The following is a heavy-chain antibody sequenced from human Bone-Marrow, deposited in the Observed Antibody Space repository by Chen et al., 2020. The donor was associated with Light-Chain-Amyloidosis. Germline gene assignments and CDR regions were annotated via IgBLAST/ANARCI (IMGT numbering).Heavy chain of an antibody. D-gene: IGHD3-3*01. J-gene: IGHJ3*02. CDR2: IYYSGNT. Sequence: QLQLQESGPRLVKSSGTLSLTCTVSGGSIMSSSNFWGWLRQAPGKGLEWIGSIYYSGNTYMNSSLKNRVTISVDTSKNQFSLKLSSVTAADTAVYYCAMERITIFGVPPDAFDIWGQGTMVTVSS. CDR3: AMERITIFGVPPDAFDI. CDR1: GGSIMSSSNF. V-gene: IGHV4-39*07.